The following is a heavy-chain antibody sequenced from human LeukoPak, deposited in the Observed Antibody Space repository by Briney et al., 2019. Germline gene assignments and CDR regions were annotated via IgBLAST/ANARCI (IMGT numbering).Heavy chain of an antibody. D-gene: IGHD6-6*01. Sequence: SQTLSLTCAISGDSVSSNSAAWNWIRQSPSRGLEWLGRTYYRSKWYNDYAVSVKSRITINPDTSKNQFSLQLNSVTPEDTAVYYCARTPNRGSSSPIFGMDVWGQGTTVTVSS. CDR2: TYYRSKWYN. CDR3: ARTPNRGSSSPIFGMDV. CDR1: GDSVSSNSAA. J-gene: IGHJ6*02. V-gene: IGHV6-1*01.